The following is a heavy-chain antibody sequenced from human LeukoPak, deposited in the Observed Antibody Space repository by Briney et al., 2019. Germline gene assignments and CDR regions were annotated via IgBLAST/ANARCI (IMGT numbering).Heavy chain of an antibody. CDR3: ARRLDYYDSSGYYSLHRALDY. D-gene: IGHD3-22*01. Sequence: SETLSLTCTVSGGSISSSSYYWSWIRQPPGKGLEWIGEINHSGSTNYNPSLKSRVTISVDTSKNQFSLKLSSVTAADTAVYYCARRLDYYDSSGYYSLHRALDYWGQGTLVTVSS. V-gene: IGHV4-39*07. J-gene: IGHJ4*02. CDR2: INHSGST. CDR1: GGSISSSSYY.